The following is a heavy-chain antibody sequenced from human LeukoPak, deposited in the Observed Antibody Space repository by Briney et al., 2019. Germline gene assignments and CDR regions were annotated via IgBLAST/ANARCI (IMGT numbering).Heavy chain of an antibody. CDR2: IYYSGST. Sequence: SETLSLTCTVSGGSIRSYYWSWIRQPPGKGLEWIGYIYYSGSTNYNPSLKSRVTISVDTSKNQFSLKLSSVTAADTAVYYCAREAGGYSYGDLDYWGQGTLVTVSS. CDR3: AREAGGYSYGDLDY. D-gene: IGHD5-18*01. J-gene: IGHJ4*02. CDR1: GGSIRSYY. V-gene: IGHV4-4*08.